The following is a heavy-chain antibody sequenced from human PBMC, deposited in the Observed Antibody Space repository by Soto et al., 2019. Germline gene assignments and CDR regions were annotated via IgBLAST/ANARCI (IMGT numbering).Heavy chain of an antibody. CDR2: MNPNSGNT. Sequence: QVQMVQSGAEVKKTGASVKVSCRASGYSFTSYDVNWVRQATGQGLEWMGWMNPNSGNTAFAQKFQGRVTMTRDTPISTAYMELSGLRSEDTAVYYCARYPYTSYCSDGSCSYDAFDIWGQGTGVTVSS. J-gene: IGHJ3*02. CDR1: GYSFTSYD. V-gene: IGHV1-8*01. D-gene: IGHD2-15*01. CDR3: ARYPYTSYCSDGSCSYDAFDI.